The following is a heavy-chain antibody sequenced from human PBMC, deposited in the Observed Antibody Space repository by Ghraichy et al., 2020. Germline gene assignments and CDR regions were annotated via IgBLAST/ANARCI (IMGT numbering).Heavy chain of an antibody. CDR1: GFTFSSYA. D-gene: IGHD2-2*01. CDR3: AKRGYCGGTNCHHHFDS. Sequence: LSLTCAASGFTFSSYAMNWVRQAPGKGLEWVSSMGSDGRTYYPDSVKGRFTMSRDISKSTLYLQMNTLRAEDTAVYYCAKRGYCGGTNCHHHFDSWGQGTLVTVSS. CDR2: MGSDGRT. J-gene: IGHJ4*02. V-gene: IGHV3-23*01.